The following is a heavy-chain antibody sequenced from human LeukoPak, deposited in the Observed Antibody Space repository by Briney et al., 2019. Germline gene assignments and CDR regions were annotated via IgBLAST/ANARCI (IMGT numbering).Heavy chain of an antibody. Sequence: SETLSLTCAVSGGSISSSNWWSWVRQPPGKGLEWIGEIYHSGSTNYNPSLKSRVTISVDKSKNQFSLKLSSVTAADTAVYYCARGGYSYGYELDYWGQGTLVTVSS. CDR1: GGSISSSNW. CDR3: ARGGYSYGYELDY. CDR2: IYHSGST. D-gene: IGHD5-18*01. J-gene: IGHJ4*02. V-gene: IGHV4-4*02.